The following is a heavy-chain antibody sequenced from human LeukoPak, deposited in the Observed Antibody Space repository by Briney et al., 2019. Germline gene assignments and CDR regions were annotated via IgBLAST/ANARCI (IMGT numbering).Heavy chain of an antibody. CDR1: GLTFDDYA. J-gene: IGHJ6*02. Sequence: PGRSLRLSCAASGLTFDDYAMHWVRQAPGKGLEWVSGISWNSGSIGYADSVKGRFTISRDNAKNSLYLQMNSLRAEDTALYYCAKDDFHYYGSGSQRRYYGMDVWGQGTTVTVSS. D-gene: IGHD3-10*01. CDR3: AKDDFHYYGSGSQRRYYGMDV. CDR2: ISWNSGSI. V-gene: IGHV3-9*01.